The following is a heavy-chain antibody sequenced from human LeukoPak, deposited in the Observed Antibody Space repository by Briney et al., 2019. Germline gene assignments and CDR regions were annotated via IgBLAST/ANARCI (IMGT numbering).Heavy chain of an antibody. D-gene: IGHD4-11*01. V-gene: IGHV4-59*01. J-gene: IGHJ4*02. CDR2: VYHSGST. CDR3: AGYDHSKYLAY. Sequence: SETLSLTCTVSGGSISTYFWSWILQPPGKGLEWIWYVYHSGSTNYNPSLKSRATILVDTSKNQFSLKMTSVTAADTAVYYCAGYDHSKYLAYWGQGTRVTVSS. CDR1: GGSISTYF.